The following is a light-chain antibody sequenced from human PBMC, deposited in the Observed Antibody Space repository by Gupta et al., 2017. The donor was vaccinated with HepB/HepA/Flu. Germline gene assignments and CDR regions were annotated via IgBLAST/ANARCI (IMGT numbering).Light chain of an antibody. V-gene: IGKV1-39*01. Sequence: DIQMTQSPSSLSASVGDRVTITCRASQSISSYLNWYQQKSGKAPKLLLYAASSVQSAVLSRISASGSLTHMTLTMRSRQLEDFATYYCLEFDSALRTFGQATKVEIK. J-gene: IGKJ1*01. CDR2: AAS. CDR1: QSISSY. CDR3: LEFDSALRT.